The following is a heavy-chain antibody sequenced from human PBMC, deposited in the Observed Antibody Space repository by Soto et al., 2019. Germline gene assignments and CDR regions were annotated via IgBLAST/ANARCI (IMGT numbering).Heavy chain of an antibody. CDR2: INPSGGST. J-gene: IGHJ6*02. V-gene: IGHV1-46*01. CDR3: ASGRDINYYYYGMDV. D-gene: IGHD3-9*01. CDR1: GYTFTSYY. Sequence: ASVKVSCKASGYTFTSYYMHWVRQAPGQGLEWMGIINPSGGSTSYAQKFQGRVTITRDTSASTAYMELSSLRSEDTALYYCASGRDINYYYYGMDVWGQGTTVTVSS.